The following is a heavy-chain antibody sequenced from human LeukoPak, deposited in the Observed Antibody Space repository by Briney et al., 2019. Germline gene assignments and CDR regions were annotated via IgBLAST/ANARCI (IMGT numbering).Heavy chain of an antibody. CDR2: MNPNSGNT. J-gene: IGHJ4*02. V-gene: IGHV1-8*01. CDR1: GYTFTSYD. CDR3: ARAGRLLLWFGDLLSGAPYLDY. Sequence: GASVKVSCKASGYTFTSYDINWVRQATGQGLEWMGWMNPNSGNTGYAQKFQGRVTMTRNTSISTAYMELSRLRSEDTAVYYCARAGRLLLWFGDLLSGAPYLDYWGQGTLVTVSS. D-gene: IGHD3-10*01.